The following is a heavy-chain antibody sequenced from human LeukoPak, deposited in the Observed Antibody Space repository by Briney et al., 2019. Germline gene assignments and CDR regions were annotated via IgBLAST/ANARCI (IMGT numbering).Heavy chain of an antibody. CDR1: GGTFSSYA. CDR2: IIPIFGTA. CDR3: ARGDIVVVPAAIGAFDI. V-gene: IGHV1-69*05. Sequence: SVKVSCKASGGTFSSYAISWVQQAPGQGLEWMGGIIPIFGTANYAQKFQGRVTITTDESTSTAYMELSSLRSEDTAVYYCARGDIVVVPAAIGAFDIWGQGTMVTVSS. J-gene: IGHJ3*02. D-gene: IGHD2-2*01.